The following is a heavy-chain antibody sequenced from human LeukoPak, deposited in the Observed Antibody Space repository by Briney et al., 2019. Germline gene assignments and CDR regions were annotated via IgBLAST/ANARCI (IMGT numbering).Heavy chain of an antibody. V-gene: IGHV1-18*04. CDR2: ISAYNGNT. J-gene: IGHJ4*02. Sequence: VASVKVSCKASGYTFSNYGISWVRQAPGQGLEWMGWISAYNGNTKSAQNLQGRVTMTTDTSTSTAYMELRSLRSDDTAVYYCARVAVAGRAWRDYWGQGTLVTVSS. CDR1: GYTFSNYG. CDR3: ARVAVAGRAWRDY. D-gene: IGHD6-19*01.